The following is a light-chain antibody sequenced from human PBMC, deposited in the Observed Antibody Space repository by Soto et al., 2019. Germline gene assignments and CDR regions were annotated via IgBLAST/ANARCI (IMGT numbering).Light chain of an antibody. V-gene: IGKV3-15*01. CDR3: QHYNHWLWT. CDR1: QSVKSS. Sequence: SAATLSVSPGEIATLSCRASQSVKSSLAWYRQKPGQAPRLLIYGASTRATGIPARFSGSGSGTEFTLTISSLQSEDAAVYYCQHYNHWLWTFGQGTNVDIK. J-gene: IGKJ1*01. CDR2: GAS.